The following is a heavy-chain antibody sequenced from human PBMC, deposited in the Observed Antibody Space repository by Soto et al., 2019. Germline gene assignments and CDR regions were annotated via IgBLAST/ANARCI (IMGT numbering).Heavy chain of an antibody. CDR3: AKGLASGYDRLIPGMDV. D-gene: IGHD5-12*01. V-gene: IGHV3-23*01. Sequence: GGSLRLSCAASGFTFSSYAMSWVRQAPGKGLEWVSAISGSGGSTYYADSVKGRFTISRDNSKNTLYLQMNSLRAEDTAVYYCAKGLASGYDRLIPGMDVWGQGTTVTVSS. J-gene: IGHJ6*02. CDR2: ISGSGGST. CDR1: GFTFSSYA.